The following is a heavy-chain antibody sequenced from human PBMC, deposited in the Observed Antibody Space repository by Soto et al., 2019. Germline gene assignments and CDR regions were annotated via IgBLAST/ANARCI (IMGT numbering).Heavy chain of an antibody. J-gene: IGHJ3*02. D-gene: IGHD3-3*01. CDR2: IYSGGST. V-gene: IGHV3-66*01. CDR3: ARGFWSVDDAFDI. Sequence: HPGGSLRLSCAASGFTVSSNYMSWVRQAPGKGLEWVSVIYSGGSTYYADSVKGRFTISRDNSKNTLYLQMNSLRAEDTAVYYCARGFWSVDDAFDIWGQGTMVTVSS. CDR1: GFTVSSNY.